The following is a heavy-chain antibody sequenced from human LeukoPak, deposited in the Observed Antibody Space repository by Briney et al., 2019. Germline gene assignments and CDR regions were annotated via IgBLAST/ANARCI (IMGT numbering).Heavy chain of an antibody. CDR1: GFTFTTYS. CDR3: ARDLEQPDSYFDY. CDR2: ISSSGNI. J-gene: IGHJ4*02. V-gene: IGHV3-21*01. Sequence: GGSLRLSCTSSGFTFTTYSLKWVHQAPGKGLEWVSSISSSGNIYYADSVKGRFTVSRDNAKNSVYLQMNDLRADDTAVYYCARDLEQPDSYFDYWGQGTLVTVSS. D-gene: IGHD6-13*01.